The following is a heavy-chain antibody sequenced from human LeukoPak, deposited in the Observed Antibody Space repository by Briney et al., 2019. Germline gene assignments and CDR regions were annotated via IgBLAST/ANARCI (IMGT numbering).Heavy chain of an antibody. V-gene: IGHV3-48*03. CDR3: AKPFIVGATGYYYYYMDV. CDR1: RFYFSTCD. CDR2: IDSSGSTT. D-gene: IGHD1-26*01. J-gene: IGHJ6*03. Sequence: GGSLRLSCTASRFYFSTCDMNWVRQVPGKGLEWVSYIDSSGSTTYYADSVKGRFTISRDNAKNSLYLQMNSLRAEDTAVYYCAKPFIVGATGYYYYYMDVWGKGTTVTVSS.